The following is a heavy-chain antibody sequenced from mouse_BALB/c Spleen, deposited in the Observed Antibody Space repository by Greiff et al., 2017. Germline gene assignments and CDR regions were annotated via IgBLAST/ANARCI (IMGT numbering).Heavy chain of an antibody. J-gene: IGHJ3*01. CDR2: IRNKANGYTT. V-gene: IGHV7-3*02. Sequence: EVQGVESGGGLVQPGGSLRLSCATSGFTFTDYYMSWVRQPPGKALEWLGFIRNKANGYTTEYSASVKGRFTISRDNSQSILYLQMNTLRAEDSATYYCARDMDSSGYVRFAYWGQGTLVTVSA. CDR1: GFTFTDYY. D-gene: IGHD3-2*01. CDR3: ARDMDSSGYVRFAY.